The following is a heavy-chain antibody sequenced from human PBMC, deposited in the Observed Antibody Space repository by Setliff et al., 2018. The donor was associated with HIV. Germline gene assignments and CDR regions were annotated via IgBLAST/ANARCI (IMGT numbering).Heavy chain of an antibody. J-gene: IGHJ4*02. CDR3: ARIQNHVWDY. D-gene: IGHD5-18*01. V-gene: IGHV3-7*01. CDR2: IKQDGSEK. CDR1: GFTFTAHA. Sequence: GGSLRLSCAASGFTFTAHAMHWARQAPGKGLEWVANIKQDGSEKYYVDSVKGRFTISRDNAKNSLYLQMNSLRADDTSVYYCARIQNHVWDYWGQGTLVTVSS.